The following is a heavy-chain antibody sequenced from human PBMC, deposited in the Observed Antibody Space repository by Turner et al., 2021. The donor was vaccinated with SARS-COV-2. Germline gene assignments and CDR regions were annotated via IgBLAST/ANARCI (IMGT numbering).Heavy chain of an antibody. CDR1: GVSISSSSYY. V-gene: IGHV4-39*01. Sequence: QLQLQETAPGLVTPSGTLSLPCTISGVSISSSSYYWGWIRQPPGKGVEWIGSVYYIGDTYYNPSLKSRVTISEDTSKNQFSLKLSSVTAADTAVYYCARHNALLWFGDRNWFDPWGQGTLVTVSS. CDR3: ARHNALLWFGDRNWFDP. J-gene: IGHJ5*02. D-gene: IGHD3-10*01. CDR2: VYYIGDT.